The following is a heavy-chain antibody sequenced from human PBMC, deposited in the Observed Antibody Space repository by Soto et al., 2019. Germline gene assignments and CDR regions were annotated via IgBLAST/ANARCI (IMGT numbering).Heavy chain of an antibody. CDR2: ISYEGSNQ. D-gene: IGHD6-13*01. J-gene: IGHJ4*02. CDR1: GFTFSTYA. Sequence: GGSLRLSCAASGFTFSTYAMHWVRQGPGKGPEWVAVISYEGSNQHFADSVKGRFTISRDNSKSTLYLQMNSLRVEDTAVYYCASGHSTSQYFFDYWGQGTLVTVSS. CDR3: ASGHSTSQYFFDY. V-gene: IGHV3-30-3*01.